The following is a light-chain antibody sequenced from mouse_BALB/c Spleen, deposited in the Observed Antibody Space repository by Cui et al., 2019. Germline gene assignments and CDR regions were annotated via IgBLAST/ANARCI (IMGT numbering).Light chain of an antibody. CDR1: SSVSY. Sequence: QIVLTQSPAIMSASPGEKVTITCSASSSVSYMHWFQQKPGTSPKLWIYSTSNLASGVPARFSGSGSGTSYSLTISRMEAEDAATYYCQQRSSYPFTFGWGTKLEIK. CDR3: QQRSSYPFT. V-gene: IGKV4-57*01. CDR2: STS. J-gene: IGKJ4*01.